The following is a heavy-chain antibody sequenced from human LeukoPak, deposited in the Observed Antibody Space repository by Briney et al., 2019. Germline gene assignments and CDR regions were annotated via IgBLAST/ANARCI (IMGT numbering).Heavy chain of an antibody. J-gene: IGHJ4*02. CDR1: GFTFSNYG. D-gene: IGHD7-27*01. CDR2: ISVSGGTT. CDR3: AISKFPSGVYYFDS. V-gene: IGHV3-23*01. Sequence: QPGGSLRLSCAASGFTFSNYGMGWLRQAPGKGLEWVSVISVSGGTTYYADSVKGRFTISRDNSKNTLYLQMNSLRAEDTAVYYCAISKFPSGVYYFDSWGQGTLVTVSS.